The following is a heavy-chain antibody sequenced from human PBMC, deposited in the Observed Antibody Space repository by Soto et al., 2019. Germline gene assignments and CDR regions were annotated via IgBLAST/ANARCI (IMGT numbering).Heavy chain of an antibody. CDR2: IDPSDSYT. V-gene: IGHV5-10-1*01. CDR1: GYSFTSYW. Sequence: SLKISCKGSGYSFTSYWISWVRQMPGKGLEWMGRIDPSDSYTNYSPSFQGHVTISADKSISTAYLQWSSLKASDTAMYYCARRIAAAGKYYYYGMDVWGQGTTVTVSS. D-gene: IGHD6-13*01. CDR3: ARRIAAAGKYYYYGMDV. J-gene: IGHJ6*02.